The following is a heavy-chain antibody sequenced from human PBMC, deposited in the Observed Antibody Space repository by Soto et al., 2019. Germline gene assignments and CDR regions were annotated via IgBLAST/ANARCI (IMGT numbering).Heavy chain of an antibody. Sequence: GGSLRLSCAASGFTFSSYGMHWVRQAPGKGLEWVAVISYDGSNKYYADSVKGRFTISRDNSKNTLYLQMNSLRAEDTAVYYCAKEDLKEYYYYGMDVWGQGTTVTVSS. CDR2: ISYDGSNK. CDR1: GFTFSSYG. J-gene: IGHJ6*02. V-gene: IGHV3-30*18. CDR3: AKEDLKEYYYYGMDV.